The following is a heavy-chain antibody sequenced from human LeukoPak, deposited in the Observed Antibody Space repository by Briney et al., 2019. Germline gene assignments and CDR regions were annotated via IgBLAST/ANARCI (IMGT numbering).Heavy chain of an antibody. CDR3: ARGEPSITMITNAFDI. CDR1: GGSFSGYY. V-gene: IGHV4-34*01. Sequence: PSETLSLTCAVYGGSFSGYYWSWIRQPPGKGLEWIGEINHSGSTNYNPSLKSRVTISVDTSKNQFSLKLSSVTAADTAVYYCARGEPSITMITNAFDIWGQGTMVTVSS. D-gene: IGHD3-22*01. J-gene: IGHJ3*02. CDR2: INHSGST.